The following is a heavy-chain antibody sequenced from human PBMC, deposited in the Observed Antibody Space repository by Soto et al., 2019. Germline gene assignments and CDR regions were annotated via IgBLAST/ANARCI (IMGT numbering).Heavy chain of an antibody. CDR2: IVVGSGNT. Sequence: ASVKVSCKASGFTFTSSAMQWVRQARGQRLEWIGWIVVGSGNTNYAQKFQERVTITRDMSTRTAYMELSSLRSEDTAVYYCAADRTGTPYYYYYYMDVWGKGTTVTVSS. J-gene: IGHJ6*03. V-gene: IGHV1-58*02. D-gene: IGHD1-7*01. CDR1: GFTFTSSA. CDR3: AADRTGTPYYYYYYMDV.